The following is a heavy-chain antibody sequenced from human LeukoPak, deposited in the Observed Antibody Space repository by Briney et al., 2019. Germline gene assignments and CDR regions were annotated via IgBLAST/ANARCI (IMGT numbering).Heavy chain of an antibody. D-gene: IGHD3-10*01. V-gene: IGHV4-39*07. CDR1: GGSISSSNFY. J-gene: IGHJ4*02. CDR2: IYYSGST. CDR3: ARDARVQKWFGELLKTTTYYFDY. Sequence: SETLSLTCTVSGGSISSSNFYWGCIRQPPGNGLEWIGSIYYSGSTYYNPSLKSRVSISVDTSKNQFSLKLSSVTAADTAVYYCARDARVQKWFGELLKTTTYYFDYWGQGTLVTVSS.